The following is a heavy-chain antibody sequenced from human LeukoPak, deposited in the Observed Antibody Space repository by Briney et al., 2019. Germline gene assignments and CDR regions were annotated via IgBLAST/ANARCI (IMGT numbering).Heavy chain of an antibody. D-gene: IGHD2-15*01. Sequence: GESLKISCKGSGYSFTSYWIGWVRQMPGKGLEWMGIIYPGDSDTRYSPSFQGQVTISADKSISTAYLQWSSLKASDTAVYYCARHERYCSGGSCYSDYWGQGTLVTVSS. CDR2: IYPGDSDT. V-gene: IGHV5-51*01. J-gene: IGHJ4*02. CDR3: ARHERYCSGGSCYSDY. CDR1: GYSFTSYW.